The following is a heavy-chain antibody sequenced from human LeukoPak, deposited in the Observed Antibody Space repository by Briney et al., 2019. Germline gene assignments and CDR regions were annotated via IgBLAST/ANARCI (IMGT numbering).Heavy chain of an antibody. CDR3: AKGPFGAYFDY. CDR2: ISGSGGTT. CDR1: GFTFSSYA. D-gene: IGHD3-10*01. Sequence: GGSLRLSCAASGFTFSSYAMSWVRQAPGKGLEWVSAISGSGGTTYYADSVKGRLAISRDNSKNTLYLQMNSLRAEDTAVYYCAKGPFGAYFDYWGQGTLVTVSS. J-gene: IGHJ4*02. V-gene: IGHV3-23*01.